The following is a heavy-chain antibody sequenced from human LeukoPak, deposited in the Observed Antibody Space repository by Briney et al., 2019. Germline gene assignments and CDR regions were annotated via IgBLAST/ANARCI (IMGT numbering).Heavy chain of an antibody. CDR2: IYYSGRT. V-gene: IGHV4-39*01. CDR3: ARRGSREFGLEVVPPAVDS. CDR1: GDSISSSYYY. Sequence: KPSETLSLTCTVSGDSISSSYYYWEWIRQPPGKGLEWIGSIYYSGRTYYSPSLESRVTMSVDTSKNQFYLRLTSVAAADTAVYYCARRGSREFGLEVVPPAVDSWGQGTLVTVSS. D-gene: IGHD2-2*01. J-gene: IGHJ4*02.